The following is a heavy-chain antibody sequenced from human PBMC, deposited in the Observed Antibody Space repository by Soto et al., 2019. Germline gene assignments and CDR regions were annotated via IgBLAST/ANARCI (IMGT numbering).Heavy chain of an antibody. CDR1: GFTFSSYA. D-gene: IGHD6-19*01. V-gene: IGHV3-30-3*01. CDR2: ISYDGSNK. CDR3: ARGAVAGTPSYYYGMDV. Sequence: QVQLVESGGGVVQPGRSLRLSCAASGFTFSSYAMHWVRQAPGKGLEWVAVISYDGSNKYYADSAKGRFTISRDNSKNTLYLQMNSLRAEDTAVYYCARGAVAGTPSYYYGMDVWGQGTTVTVSS. J-gene: IGHJ6*02.